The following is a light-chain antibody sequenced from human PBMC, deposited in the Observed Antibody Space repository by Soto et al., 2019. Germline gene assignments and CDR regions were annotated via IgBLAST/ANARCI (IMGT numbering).Light chain of an antibody. CDR1: QSVSDN. Sequence: EIVMTQSPAALSVSPGERATLSCRASQSVSDNLAWYQQKPGQAPRLLIFGTSTRATGIPARFSGSGSGTEFTLTISSLQSEDFAVYYCQQYENWPPWTFGQGTKVEIK. CDR2: GTS. V-gene: IGKV3-15*01. J-gene: IGKJ1*01. CDR3: QQYENWPPWT.